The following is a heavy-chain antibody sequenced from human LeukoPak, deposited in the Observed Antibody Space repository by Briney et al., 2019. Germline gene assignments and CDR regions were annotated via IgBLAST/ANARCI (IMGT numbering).Heavy chain of an antibody. CDR3: VKSGGYGLIDY. V-gene: IGHV4-4*07. CDR2: IFSSGST. Sequence: SETLSLTCTVSGGSITSYFWSWIRQPAGKELEWIGRIFSSGSTNYNPSLKSRVTISIDMSKNQFSLRLSSVTAADTAMYYCVKSGGYGLIDYWGQGTLVTVSS. J-gene: IGHJ4*02. CDR1: GGSITSYF. D-gene: IGHD6-19*01.